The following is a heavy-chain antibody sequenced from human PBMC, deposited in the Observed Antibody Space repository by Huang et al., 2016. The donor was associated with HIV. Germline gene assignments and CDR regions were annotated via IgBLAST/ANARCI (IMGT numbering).Heavy chain of an antibody. CDR1: GGSMSSYY. CDR3: ASASIAARRWFDP. D-gene: IGHD6-6*01. Sequence: QVQLQESGPGLVKPSETLSLTCTVSGGSMSSYYWSWIRQPPGKGLEWIGYIYDSGSTNDNPSLKSRVTISVDTSKNQFSLRLSSVTAADTAVYYCASASIAARRWFDPWGQGSLVTVSS. CDR2: IYDSGST. V-gene: IGHV4-59*01. J-gene: IGHJ5*02.